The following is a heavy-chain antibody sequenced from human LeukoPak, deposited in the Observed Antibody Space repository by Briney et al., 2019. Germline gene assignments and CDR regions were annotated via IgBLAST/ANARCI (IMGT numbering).Heavy chain of an antibody. Sequence: GGSLRLSCAASGFTFSSYGMTWVRQAPGKGLEWVSYISSSSSTIYYADSVKGRFTISRDSSKNTMYLQMNSLRVEDTAMYYCGRDVGPWGQGTLVTVSS. CDR2: ISSSSSTI. J-gene: IGHJ5*02. V-gene: IGHV3-48*04. CDR1: GFTFSSYG. CDR3: GRDVGP.